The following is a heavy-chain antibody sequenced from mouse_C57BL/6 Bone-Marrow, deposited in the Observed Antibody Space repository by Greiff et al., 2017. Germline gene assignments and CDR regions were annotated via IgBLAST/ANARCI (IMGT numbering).Heavy chain of an antibody. J-gene: IGHJ1*03. CDR2: ISYSGST. Sequence: DVKLQESGPGMVKPSQSLSLTCTVTGYSITSGYDWHWIRHFPGNKLEWMGYISYSGSTNYNPSLKSRISITHDTSKNHFFLKLNSVTTEDTATYYCARDYGSSPYWYFDVWGTGTTVTVSS. D-gene: IGHD1-1*01. V-gene: IGHV3-1*01. CDR1: GYSITSGYD. CDR3: ARDYGSSPYWYFDV.